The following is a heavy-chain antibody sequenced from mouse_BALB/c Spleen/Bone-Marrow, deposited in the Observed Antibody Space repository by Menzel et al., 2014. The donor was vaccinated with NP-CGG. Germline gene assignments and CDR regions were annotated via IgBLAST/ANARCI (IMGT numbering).Heavy chain of an antibody. J-gene: IGHJ2*01. D-gene: IGHD2-4*01. CDR3: ARDDYDDQYCFDY. CDR2: ISSGGST. CDR1: GFTFSSCA. V-gene: IGHV5-6-5*01. Sequence: EVQLVESGGGLVKPGGSLKLSCAASGFTFSSCAMSWVRQTPEKRLEWVASISSGGSTYYPDSVKGRFTISRDNARNILYLQMSSLRSEDTAMYYCARDDYDDQYCFDYWGQGTTLTVSS.